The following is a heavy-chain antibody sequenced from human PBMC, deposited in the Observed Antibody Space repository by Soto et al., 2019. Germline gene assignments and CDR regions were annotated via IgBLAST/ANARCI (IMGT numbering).Heavy chain of an antibody. D-gene: IGHD2-21*02. CDR2: INHSGTT. Sequence: SETLSLTCAVSGGSFSGFYWTWIHQPPGEGLEWIGEINHSGTTNFNPSLRSRLTISLDSSKKHFSLKLTSMTAADAAVYYCARADRTLVTSYGLDVWGQGTTVTVSS. CDR1: GGSFSGFY. V-gene: IGHV4-34*01. J-gene: IGHJ6*02. CDR3: ARADRTLVTSYGLDV.